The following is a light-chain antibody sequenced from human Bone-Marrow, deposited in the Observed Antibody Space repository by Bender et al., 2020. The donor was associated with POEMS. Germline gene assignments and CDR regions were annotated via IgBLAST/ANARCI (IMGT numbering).Light chain of an antibody. Sequence: QSALIQPASVSGSPGRSITISCTGTSSDVGGYNYVSWYQQHPGKAPKLMIYDVSHRPSGVPARFSGSKSGTSASLAISDIQSEDEGDYYCSSWDDSLSGWVFGGGTKLTVL. CDR3: SSWDDSLSGWV. J-gene: IGLJ3*02. V-gene: IGLV2-14*03. CDR1: SSDVGGYNY. CDR2: DVS.